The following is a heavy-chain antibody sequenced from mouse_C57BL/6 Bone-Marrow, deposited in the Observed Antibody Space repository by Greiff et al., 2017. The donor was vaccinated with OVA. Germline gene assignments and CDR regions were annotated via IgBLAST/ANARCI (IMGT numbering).Heavy chain of an antibody. CDR1: GYTFTSYW. D-gene: IGHD1-1*01. Sequence: QVQLQQPGAEPVKPGASVKMSCKASGYTFTSYWITWVKQRPGQGLEWIGDIYPGSGRTNYNEKFKSKATLTVDTSSSTAYMQLSSLTSEDSAVYYCARAGITTVEGDFAMDDWGQGTSVTVSS. CDR2: IYPGSGRT. CDR3: ARAGITTVEGDFAMDD. V-gene: IGHV1-55*01. J-gene: IGHJ4*01.